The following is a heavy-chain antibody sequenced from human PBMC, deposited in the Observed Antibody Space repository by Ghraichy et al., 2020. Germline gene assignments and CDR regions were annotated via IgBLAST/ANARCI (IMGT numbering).Heavy chain of an antibody. CDR2: ISYDGSNK. Sequence: GESLNISCAASGFTFSSYAMHWVRQAPGKGLEWVAVISYDGSNKYYADSVKGRFTISRDNSKNTLYLQMNSLRAEDTAVYYCARDHYWYFDLWGRGTLVTVSS. V-gene: IGHV3-30*04. J-gene: IGHJ2*01. CDR1: GFTFSSYA. CDR3: ARDHYWYFDL.